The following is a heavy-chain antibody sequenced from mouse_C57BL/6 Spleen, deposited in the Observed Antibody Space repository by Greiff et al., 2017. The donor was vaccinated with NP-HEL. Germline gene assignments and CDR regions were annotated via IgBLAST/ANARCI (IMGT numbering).Heavy chain of an antibody. CDR1: GFTFSDYG. CDR2: ISSGSSTI. V-gene: IGHV5-17*01. CDR3: ARGMTSYYARDY. J-gene: IGHJ4*01. Sequence: EVMLVESGGGLVKPGGSLKLSCAASGFTFSDYGMHWVRQAPEKGLEWVAYISSGSSTIYYADTVKGRFTISRDNAKNTLFLQMTSLRSEDTAMYYCARGMTSYYARDYWGQGTSVTVSS.